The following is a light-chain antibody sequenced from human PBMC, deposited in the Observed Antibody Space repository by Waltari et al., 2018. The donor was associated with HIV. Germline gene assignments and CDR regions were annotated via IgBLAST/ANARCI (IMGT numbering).Light chain of an antibody. Sequence: QSVLTQPPSASGTPGQRVTISCSGSSSNIGSNPINWYRQLPGTAPKLLIYSNNHRPSGVPDRFSGSKSGTSASLAISGLQSEDEADYYCAAWDDSLHGYVFGTGTKVTVV. J-gene: IGLJ1*01. CDR2: SNN. CDR3: AAWDDSLHGYV. V-gene: IGLV1-44*01. CDR1: SSNIGSNP.